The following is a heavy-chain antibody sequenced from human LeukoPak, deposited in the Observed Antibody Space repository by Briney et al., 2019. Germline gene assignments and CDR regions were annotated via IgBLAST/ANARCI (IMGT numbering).Heavy chain of an antibody. V-gene: IGHV4-4*07. CDR2: IYTSGST. D-gene: IGHD3-3*01. CDR1: GGSMSSYH. CDR3: ATGDTIFGVVAPFQH. Sequence: SETLSLTCTVSGGSMSSYHWSWIRQPAGKGLEWLGRIYTSGSTNYNPSLKSRVTISVDTSKNQFSLKLSSVTAADTAVYYCATGDTIFGVVAPFQHWGQGTLVTVSS. J-gene: IGHJ1*01.